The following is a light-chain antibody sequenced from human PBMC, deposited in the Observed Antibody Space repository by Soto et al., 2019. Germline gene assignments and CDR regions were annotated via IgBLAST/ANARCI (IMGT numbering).Light chain of an antibody. Sequence: ALRMTQSPSSLSASTGDRVTITCRASQGISSYLAWYQQKPGKAPKLLIYAASTLQSGGPSRFSGSGSGTDFTLTISCLQSEDFATYSCQQYYSYPRITFGQGTRLEIK. J-gene: IGKJ5*01. CDR3: QQYYSYPRIT. CDR2: AAS. CDR1: QGISSY. V-gene: IGKV1-8*01.